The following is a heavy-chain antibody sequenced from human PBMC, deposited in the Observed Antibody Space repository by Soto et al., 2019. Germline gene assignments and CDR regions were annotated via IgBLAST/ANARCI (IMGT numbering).Heavy chain of an antibody. CDR2: VKSESEGGTT. J-gene: IGHJ4*02. Sequence: GGSLRLSCAASGFAFDNAWMTWVRQAPGKGLEWVGHVKSESEGGTTQYAAPVKGRFSISRDDSNDTLYLQMNSLKTEDTGVYYCMSQKDYYDSSGNDYWGQGTLVTVSS. V-gene: IGHV3-15*07. D-gene: IGHD3-22*01. CDR3: MSQKDYYDSSGNDY. CDR1: GFAFDNAW.